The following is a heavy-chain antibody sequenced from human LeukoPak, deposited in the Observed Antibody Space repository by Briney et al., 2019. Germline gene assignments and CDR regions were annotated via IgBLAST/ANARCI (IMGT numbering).Heavy chain of an antibody. Sequence: ALVKVSCKVSGCTLTELSMHWVRQAPGKGLEWMGGFDPEDGETIYAQKFQGRVTMTEDTSTDTAYMELSSLRSEDTAVYYCATQAVGGNEEPYYFDYWGQGTLVTVSS. J-gene: IGHJ4*02. V-gene: IGHV1-24*01. D-gene: IGHD4-23*01. CDR2: FDPEDGET. CDR3: ATQAVGGNEEPYYFDY. CDR1: GCTLTELS.